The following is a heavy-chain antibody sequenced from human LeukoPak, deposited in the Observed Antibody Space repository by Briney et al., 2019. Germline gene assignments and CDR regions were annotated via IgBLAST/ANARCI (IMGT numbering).Heavy chain of an antibody. Sequence: DSLKISCKGSGYSFTNFWIAWVRQLPGKGLEWMGIIHPTDSDTRYSPSFEGQVTISADESINTAYIQWNSLQASDTAMYYCARRVGSYSDFDSWGQGTLVTVSS. CDR2: IHPTDSDT. CDR1: GYSFTNFW. D-gene: IGHD1-26*01. V-gene: IGHV5-51*01. J-gene: IGHJ4*02. CDR3: ARRVGSYSDFDS.